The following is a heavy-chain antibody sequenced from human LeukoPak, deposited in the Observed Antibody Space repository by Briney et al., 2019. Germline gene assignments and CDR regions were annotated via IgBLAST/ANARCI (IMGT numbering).Heavy chain of an antibody. J-gene: IGHJ4*02. V-gene: IGHV3-30*02. D-gene: IGHD5-18*01. Sequence: GGSLRLSCAASGFTFSGCGMHWVRQAPGKGLEWVAFIWYDGRDKYYADSVKGQFTISRDNSKNTLYLQMNSLRAEDTAVYYCAKDPYCYGSYFDYWGQGTLVTVSS. CDR1: GFTFSGCG. CDR3: AKDPYCYGSYFDY. CDR2: IWYDGRDK.